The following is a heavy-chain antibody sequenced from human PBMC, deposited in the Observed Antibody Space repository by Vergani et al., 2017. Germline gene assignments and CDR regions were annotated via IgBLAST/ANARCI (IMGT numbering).Heavy chain of an antibody. CDR2: ISSSSSYI. CDR1: GFTFSSYS. Sequence: EVQLVESGGGLVKPGGSLRLSCAASGFTFSSYSMNWVRQAPGKGLEWVSSISSSSSYIYYADSVKGRFTISRDNAKNSLYLQMNSLRAEDTAVYYCARPREEEXLRFLEWLSDYYYYGMDVWGQGTTVTVSS. V-gene: IGHV3-21*01. D-gene: IGHD3-3*01. CDR3: ARPREEEXLRFLEWLSDYYYYGMDV. J-gene: IGHJ6*02.